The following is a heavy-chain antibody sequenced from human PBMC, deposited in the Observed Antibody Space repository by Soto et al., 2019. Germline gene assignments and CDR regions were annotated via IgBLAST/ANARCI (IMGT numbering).Heavy chain of an antibody. J-gene: IGHJ4*02. D-gene: IGHD3-16*01. CDR1: GGTSTIYT. CDR3: TTEKYGAGRVGVYY. CDR2: IVPTLRLT. V-gene: IGHV1-69*02. Sequence: QVQLVQSGAEVKKPGSSLKVSCETSGGTSTIYTISWVRQAPGQGLQWMGRIVPTLRLTNYAQEFQGRLTITADTSRSTAHMELSSLTSEDAAVYYCTTEKYGAGRVGVYYWGQGTLVTVSS.